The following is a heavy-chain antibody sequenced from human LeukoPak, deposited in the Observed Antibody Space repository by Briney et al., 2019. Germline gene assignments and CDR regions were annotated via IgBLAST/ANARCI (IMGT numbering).Heavy chain of an antibody. CDR1: GFTFSSYS. CDR2: ISSSSSYI. V-gene: IGHV3-21*04. J-gene: IGHJ4*02. D-gene: IGHD3-9*01. CDR3: ARTGDFDWLFPFFDY. Sequence: GGSLRLSCAASGFTFSSYSMNWVRQAPGKGLEWVSSISSSSSYIYYADSVKGRFTISRDNAKNSLYLQMNSLRAEDTALYYCARTGDFDWLFPFFDYWGQGTLVTVSS.